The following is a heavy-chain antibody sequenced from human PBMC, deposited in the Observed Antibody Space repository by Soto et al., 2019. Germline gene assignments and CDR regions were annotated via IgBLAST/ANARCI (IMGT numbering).Heavy chain of an antibody. CDR1: GESFSGYY. Sequence: SETLSLTCAVYGESFSGYYWSWIRQPPGKGLEWIGEINHSGSTNYNPSLKSRVTISVDTSKNQFSLKLSSVTAADTAVYYCAKATATGGGAFDIRGQGTMVTVSS. CDR2: INHSGST. D-gene: IGHD2-8*02. CDR3: AKATATGGGAFDI. J-gene: IGHJ3*02. V-gene: IGHV4-34*01.